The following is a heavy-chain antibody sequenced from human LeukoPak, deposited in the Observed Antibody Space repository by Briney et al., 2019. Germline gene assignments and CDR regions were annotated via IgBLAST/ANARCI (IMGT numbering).Heavy chain of an antibody. J-gene: IGHJ4*02. Sequence: GGSLRLSGAASGFTFSNFWMHWVRQAPGKVLEWVSAISGSGGSTYYADSVKGRFTISRDHSKNTLYLQMNSLRAEDTAVYYCAKVSSEYPTVTFDYWGQGTLVTVSS. CDR3: AKVSSEYPTVTFDY. CDR1: GFTFSNFW. D-gene: IGHD4-17*01. V-gene: IGHV3-23*01. CDR2: ISGSGGST.